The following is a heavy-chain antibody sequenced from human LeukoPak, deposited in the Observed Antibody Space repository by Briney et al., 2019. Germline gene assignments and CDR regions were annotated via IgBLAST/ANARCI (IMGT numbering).Heavy chain of an antibody. CDR3: ARRRYYDGSGYLE. CDR1: GDSVSRSDSY. D-gene: IGHD3-22*01. J-gene: IGHJ1*01. Sequence: PSETLSLTCSVSGDSVSRSDSYWDWIRQPPGKGLEWIGTIYYSGRTYYSPSLKSRVTMSVDTSNNQSSLNLRSVTAADTAVYYCARRRYYDGSGYLEWGQGTLLSVSS. V-gene: IGHV4-39*01. CDR2: IYYSGRT.